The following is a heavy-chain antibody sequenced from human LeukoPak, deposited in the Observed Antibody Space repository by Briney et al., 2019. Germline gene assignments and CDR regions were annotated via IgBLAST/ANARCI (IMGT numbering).Heavy chain of an antibody. CDR3: AKDMYYYDSSGYRPPFDY. CDR1: GFTFSSYA. J-gene: IGHJ4*02. CDR2: ISGSGGST. Sequence: GASLRLSCAASGFTFSSYAMSWVRQAPGKGLEWVSAISGSGGSTYYADSVKGRFTISRDNSKNTLYLQMNSLRAEDTAVYYCAKDMYYYDSSGYRPPFDYWGQGTLVTVSS. D-gene: IGHD3-22*01. V-gene: IGHV3-23*01.